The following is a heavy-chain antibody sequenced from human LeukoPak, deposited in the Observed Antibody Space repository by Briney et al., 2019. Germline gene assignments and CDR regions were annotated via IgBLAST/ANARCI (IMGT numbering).Heavy chain of an antibody. V-gene: IGHV1-18*01. J-gene: IGHJ4*02. Sequence: EKDYCKASGYIFTSSGLSGGRQGPGYWLEWMCWFSAYNGNTNYAQKLQGRVTMTTDTSTSTAYMELRSLRSDDTAVYYCARVILHYYDSSGIFDYWGQGTLVTVSS. CDR3: ARVILHYYDSSGIFDY. D-gene: IGHD3-22*01. CDR1: GYIFTSSG. CDR2: FSAYNGNT.